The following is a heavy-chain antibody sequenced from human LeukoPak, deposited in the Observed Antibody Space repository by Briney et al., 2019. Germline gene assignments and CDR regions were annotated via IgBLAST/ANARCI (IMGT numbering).Heavy chain of an antibody. D-gene: IGHD2-15*01. CDR1: GFTFSDYY. CDR2: ISSSGSAI. J-gene: IGHJ4*02. V-gene: IGHV3-11*01. CDR3: ARGGKVVVAATDFDY. Sequence: PGGSLRLSCAASGFTFSDYYMSWIRQAPGKGLEWVSYISSSGSAIYYADSVKGRFTISRDNAKNSLYLQMNSLRAEDTAVYYCARGGKVVVAATDFDYWGQGTLVTVSS.